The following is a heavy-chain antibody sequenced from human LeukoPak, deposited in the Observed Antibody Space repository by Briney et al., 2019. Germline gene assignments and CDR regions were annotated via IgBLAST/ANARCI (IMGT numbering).Heavy chain of an antibody. V-gene: IGHV3-7*01. Sequence: GGSLRLSCAASRFTFSSYAMSWVRQAPGKGLEWVANIKQDGSEKYSVDSVKGRFTISRGNAKNSLYLQMNSLRTEDTAVYYCARDVRGSVTSYFYYYMDVWGKGTTVTVSS. J-gene: IGHJ6*03. CDR3: ARDVRGSVTSYFYYYMDV. D-gene: IGHD5-18*01. CDR1: RFTFSSYA. CDR2: IKQDGSEK.